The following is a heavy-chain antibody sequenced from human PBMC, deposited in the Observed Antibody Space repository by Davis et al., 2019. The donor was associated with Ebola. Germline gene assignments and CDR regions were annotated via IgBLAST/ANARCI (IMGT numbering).Heavy chain of an antibody. D-gene: IGHD6-19*01. J-gene: IGHJ4*02. CDR1: GFTASSNH. V-gene: IGHV3-53*05. Sequence: GGSLRLSCAASGFTASSNHMSWVPQAPGQGLERVSVIYDRSTAYADSVRGRFTISRDKSNNSLYLDMNSLRVDDTAVYYCATTQWLREFDNWGQGTLVTVSS. CDR3: ATTQWLREFDN. CDR2: IYDRST.